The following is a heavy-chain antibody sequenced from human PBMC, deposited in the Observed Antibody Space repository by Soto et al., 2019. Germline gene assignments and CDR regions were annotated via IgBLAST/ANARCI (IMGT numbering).Heavy chain of an antibody. D-gene: IGHD3-22*01. Sequence: PSETLSLTCTVSGGSISSGDYYWSWIRQPPGKGLEWIGYIYYSGSTYYNPSLKSRVTISVDTSKNQFSLKLSSVTAADTAVYYCDRVAQDSSGYYIFEYWGQGTLVTVSS. CDR2: IYYSGST. V-gene: IGHV4-30-4*01. J-gene: IGHJ4*02. CDR3: DRVAQDSSGYYIFEY. CDR1: GGSISSGDYY.